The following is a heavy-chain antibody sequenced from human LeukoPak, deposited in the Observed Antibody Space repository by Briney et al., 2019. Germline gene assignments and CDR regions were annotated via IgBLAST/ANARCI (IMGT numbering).Heavy chain of an antibody. CDR3: AREYSNSQFDY. CDR1: GYTFTNYY. V-gene: IGHV1-46*01. CDR2: INPSSGST. J-gene: IGHJ4*02. Sequence: ASVKVSCKASGYTFTNYYIHWVRQAPAQGLEWMAIINPSSGSTSYAQKFQGRVTMTRDTSTSTVYMELSSLRSEDTAMYYCAREYSNSQFDYWGQGTLVTVSS. D-gene: IGHD6-13*01.